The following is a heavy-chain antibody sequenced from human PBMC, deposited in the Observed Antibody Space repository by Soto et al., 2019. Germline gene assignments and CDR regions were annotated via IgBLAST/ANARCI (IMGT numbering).Heavy chain of an antibody. CDR3: AHSKRCSGGSCYSDY. CDR2: IYWDDDK. CDR1: GFSLSTSGVG. V-gene: IGHV2-5*02. J-gene: IGHJ4*02. Sequence: QITLKESGPTLVKPTQTLTLTCTFSGFSLSTSGVGVGWIRQPPGKALEWLALIYWDDDKRYSPSLKSRLTITKDTSKNRVVLTRTNIDPVDTATYSCAHSKRCSGGSCYSDYWGEGTLVTVSS. D-gene: IGHD2-15*01.